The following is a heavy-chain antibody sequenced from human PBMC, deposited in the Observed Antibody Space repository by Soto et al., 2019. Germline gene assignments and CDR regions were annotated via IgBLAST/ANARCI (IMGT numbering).Heavy chain of an antibody. V-gene: IGHV1-2*04. D-gene: IGHD7-27*01. CDR3: ARQTGADAFDI. CDR2: INPNSGGT. CDR1: GYTFTGYY. Sequence: ASVKVSCKASGYTFTGYYMHWVRRAPGQGLEWMGWINPNSGGTNYAQKFQGWVTMTRDTSISTAYMELSRLRSDDTAVYYCARQTGADAFDIWGQGTMVTVSS. J-gene: IGHJ3*02.